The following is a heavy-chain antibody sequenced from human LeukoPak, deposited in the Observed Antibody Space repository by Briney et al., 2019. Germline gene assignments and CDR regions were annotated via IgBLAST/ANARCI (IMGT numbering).Heavy chain of an antibody. D-gene: IGHD3-10*01. CDR3: ARGLVQGTLVFDY. CDR2: IYYSGST. J-gene: IGHJ4*02. Sequence: PSETLSLTCTVPSDSISSYFWNWIRQPPGKGLEWIGYIYYSGSTNYNPSLKSRVTISVDTSKNRFSLKLSSVTAADTAVYYCARGLVQGTLVFDYWGQGTLVTVSS. V-gene: IGHV4-59*01. CDR1: SDSISSYF.